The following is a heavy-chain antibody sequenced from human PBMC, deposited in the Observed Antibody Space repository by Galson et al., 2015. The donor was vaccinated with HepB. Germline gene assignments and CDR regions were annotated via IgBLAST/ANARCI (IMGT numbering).Heavy chain of an antibody. J-gene: IGHJ4*02. CDR1: GYTFTSYA. Sequence: SVKVSCKASGYTFTSYAMHWVRQAPGQRLERMGWINAGNGNTKYSQKFQGRVTITRDTSASTAYMELSSLRSEDTAVYYCARGRGIAAAGGDYWGQGTLVTVSS. V-gene: IGHV1-3*01. CDR2: INAGNGNT. CDR3: ARGRGIAAAGGDY. D-gene: IGHD6-13*01.